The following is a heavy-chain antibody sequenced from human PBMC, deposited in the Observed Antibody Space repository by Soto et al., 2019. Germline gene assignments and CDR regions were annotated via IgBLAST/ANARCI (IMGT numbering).Heavy chain of an antibody. CDR2: ISFDGGNE. J-gene: IGHJ4*02. Sequence: GGSLRLSCVNSGFTFSSYDMHWVRQAPGKGLEWVAVISFDGGNEYYADSVKGRFTISRDNSRNTVYLQMNSLRADDTAVYYCAKDRLAGGFDYWGQGTLVTVSS. V-gene: IGHV3-30-3*01. CDR1: GFTFSSYD. CDR3: AKDRLAGGFDY. D-gene: IGHD3-16*01.